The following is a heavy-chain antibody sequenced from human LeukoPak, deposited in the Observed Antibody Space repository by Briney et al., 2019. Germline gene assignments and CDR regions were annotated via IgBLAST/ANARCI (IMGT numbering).Heavy chain of an antibody. V-gene: IGHV3-15*01. CDR3: AADLDAYNTLDS. CDR2: IKTKSEGGTT. Sequence: PGGPLRLSCVGSGFTFSNTWMNWVRRAPGKGLEWVGRIKTKSEGGTTHYAAHVKGRFTISRDDSKKTIFLQMNGLKIEDTAIYFCAADLDAYNTLDSWGQGALVTVSS. CDR1: GFTFSNTW. J-gene: IGHJ4*02. D-gene: IGHD5-24*01.